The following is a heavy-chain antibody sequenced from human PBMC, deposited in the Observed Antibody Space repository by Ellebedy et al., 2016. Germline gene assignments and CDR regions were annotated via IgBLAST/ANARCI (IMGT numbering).Heavy chain of an antibody. Sequence: GGSLRLSXAASGFTFSSYWMSWVRQAPGKGLEWVANIKQDGSEKYYVDSVKGRFTISRDNAKNSLYLQMNSLRAEDTAVYYCARDRVEGAVAGDYWGQGTLVTVSS. CDR2: IKQDGSEK. V-gene: IGHV3-7*04. CDR1: GFTFSSYW. CDR3: ARDRVEGAVAGDY. D-gene: IGHD6-19*01. J-gene: IGHJ4*02.